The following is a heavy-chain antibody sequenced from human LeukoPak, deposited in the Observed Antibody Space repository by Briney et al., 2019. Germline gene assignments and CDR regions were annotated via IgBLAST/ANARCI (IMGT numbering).Heavy chain of an antibody. CDR3: ARESRDYDFWSGYYRQHYFDY. CDR2: ISSSSSYI. J-gene: IGHJ4*02. Sequence: GGSLRLSCAASGFTFSSYSMNWVRQAPGKGLEWVSSISSSSSYIYYADSVKGRFTISRDNAKNSLYLQMNSLRAEDTAAYYCARESRDYDFWSGYYRQHYFDYWGQGTLVTVSS. D-gene: IGHD3-3*01. V-gene: IGHV3-21*01. CDR1: GFTFSSYS.